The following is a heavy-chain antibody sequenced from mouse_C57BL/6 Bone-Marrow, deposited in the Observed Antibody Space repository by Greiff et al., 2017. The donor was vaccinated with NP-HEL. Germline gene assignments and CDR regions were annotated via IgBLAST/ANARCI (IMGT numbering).Heavy chain of an antibody. V-gene: IGHV5-6*01. CDR1: GFTFSSYG. D-gene: IGHD1-1*01. CDR2: ISSGGSYT. J-gene: IGHJ3*01. Sequence: EVKVVESGGDLVKPGGSLKLSCAASGFTFSSYGMSWVRQTPDKRLEWVATISSGGSYTYYPDSVKGRFTISRDNAKNTLYLQMSSLKSEDTAMYYCASYYYGSSPWFAYWGQGTLVTVSA. CDR3: ASYYYGSSPWFAY.